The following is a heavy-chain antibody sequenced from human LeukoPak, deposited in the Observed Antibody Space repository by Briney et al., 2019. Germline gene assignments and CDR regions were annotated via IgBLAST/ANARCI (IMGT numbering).Heavy chain of an antibody. D-gene: IGHD5-12*01. CDR2: INHSGST. V-gene: IGHV4-34*01. CDR3: ARAELVATNHYDY. Sequence: SETLSLTCAVYGGSFSGYYWSWIRQPPGKGLEWIGEINHSGSTNYNPSLKSRVTISVDTSKNQFSLKLSSVTAADTAVYYCARAELVATNHYDYWGQGTLVTVSS. J-gene: IGHJ4*02. CDR1: GGSFSGYY.